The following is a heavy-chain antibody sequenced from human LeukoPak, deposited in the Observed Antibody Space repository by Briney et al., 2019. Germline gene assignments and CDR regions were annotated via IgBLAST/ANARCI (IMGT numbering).Heavy chain of an antibody. CDR1: GFTFSTYW. Sequence: PGGSLRLSCAASGFTFSTYWMTWVRQAPGKGLEWVANISPDGSARYVDAVRGRFTTSRDNAKNSLSMEMNSLRAEDTAVYYCAGWGGGVNHWGQGTLVTVSS. V-gene: IGHV3-7*01. J-gene: IGHJ4*02. D-gene: IGHD3-16*01. CDR2: ISPDGSAR. CDR3: AGWGGGVNH.